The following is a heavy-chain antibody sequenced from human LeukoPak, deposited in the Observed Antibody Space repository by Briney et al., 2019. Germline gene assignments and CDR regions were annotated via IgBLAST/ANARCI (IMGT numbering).Heavy chain of an antibody. CDR3: ARGYSRAAFDI. CDR2: ISSTGGTI. J-gene: IGHJ3*02. Sequence: GGSLRLSCVASGFTFRNYLMNWVRQAPGKGLEWVSFISSTGGTIYYADSVEGRFTVSRDNAKNSLFLQMNSLRAEDTALYYCARGYSRAAFDIWGQGTMVTVSS. V-gene: IGHV3-48*01. D-gene: IGHD2-15*01. CDR1: GFTFRNYL.